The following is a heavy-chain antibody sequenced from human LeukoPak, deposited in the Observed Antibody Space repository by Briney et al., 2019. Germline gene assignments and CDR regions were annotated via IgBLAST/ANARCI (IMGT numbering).Heavy chain of an antibody. Sequence: GASVKVSCKASGYTFTSYGISWVRQAPGQGLEWMGWISAYNGNTNYAQKFQGRVTITTDESTSTAYMELSSLRSEDTAVYYCARDPTNLLYCSSTSCRRGYFDYWGQGTLVTVSS. CDR1: GYTFTSYG. J-gene: IGHJ4*02. D-gene: IGHD2-2*01. CDR2: ISAYNGNT. CDR3: ARDPTNLLYCSSTSCRRGYFDY. V-gene: IGHV1-18*01.